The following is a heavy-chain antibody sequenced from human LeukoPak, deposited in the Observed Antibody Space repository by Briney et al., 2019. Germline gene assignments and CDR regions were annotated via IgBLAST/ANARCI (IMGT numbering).Heavy chain of an antibody. J-gene: IGHJ5*02. D-gene: IGHD3-10*01. V-gene: IGHV3-23*01. CDR3: AKDFRPGELLNNWFDP. CDR1: GFTFSSYA. CDR2: ISGSGGST. Sequence: GGSLRLSCAASGFTFSSYAMSWVRQAPGKGLEWVSAISGSGGSTYYADSVKGRFTISRDNSKNTLYLQMNSLRAEDTAVYYCAKDFRPGELLNNWFDPWGQGTLVTVSS.